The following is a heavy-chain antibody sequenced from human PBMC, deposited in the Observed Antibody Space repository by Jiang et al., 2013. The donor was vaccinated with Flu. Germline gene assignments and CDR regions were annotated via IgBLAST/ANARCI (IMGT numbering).Heavy chain of an antibody. CDR1: GYTFTSYA. Sequence: GAEVKKPGASVKVSCKASGYTFTSYAMHWVRQAPGQRLEWMGWINAGNGNTKYSQKFQGRVTITRDTSASTAYMELSSLRSEDTAVYYCARSGPPEQQLVLPHQGAFDIWGQGTMVTVSS. V-gene: IGHV1-3*01. CDR2: INAGNGNT. J-gene: IGHJ3*02. D-gene: IGHD6-13*01. CDR3: ARSGPPEQQLVLPHQGAFDI.